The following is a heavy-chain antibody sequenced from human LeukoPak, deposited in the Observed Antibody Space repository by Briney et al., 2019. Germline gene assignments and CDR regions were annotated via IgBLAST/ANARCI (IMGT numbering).Heavy chain of an antibody. Sequence: GGFLRLSCAASGYTVSSNYTSWVRQARGKGLEWVSVIYSGGSTYYADSVKGRFTISRDNSRNTLYLQMNSLRAEDTAVYYCARVTDYYYGMDVWGQGTTVTVSS. V-gene: IGHV3-53*01. CDR2: IYSGGST. CDR1: GYTVSSNY. J-gene: IGHJ6*02. CDR3: ARVTDYYYGMDV.